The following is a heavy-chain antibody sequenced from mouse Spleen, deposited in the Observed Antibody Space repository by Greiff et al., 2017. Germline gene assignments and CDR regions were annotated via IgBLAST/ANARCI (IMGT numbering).Heavy chain of an antibody. CDR3: ARQKGHGNYFDY. J-gene: IGHJ2*01. D-gene: IGHD2-1*01. CDR1: GFTFSDYG. Sequence: DVMLVESGGGLVKPGGSLKLSCAASGFTFSDYGMAWVRQAPGKGPEWVAFISNLAYSIYYADTVTGRFTISRENAKNTLYLEMSSLRSEDTAMYYCARQKGHGNYFDYWGQGTTLTVSS. CDR2: ISNLAYSI. V-gene: IGHV5-15*01.